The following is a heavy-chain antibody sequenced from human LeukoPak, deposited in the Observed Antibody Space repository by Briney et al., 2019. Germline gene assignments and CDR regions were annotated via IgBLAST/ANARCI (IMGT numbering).Heavy chain of an antibody. Sequence: ATVKVSCKASGYTFTSYGISWVRQAPGQGLEWMGWISAYNGNTNYAQKLQGRVTMTTDTSTSTAYMGLRSLRSDDTAVYYCARDSANVVVTAAFDPWGQGTLVTVSS. CDR1: GYTFTSYG. CDR3: ARDSANVVVTAAFDP. CDR2: ISAYNGNT. J-gene: IGHJ5*02. V-gene: IGHV1-18*01. D-gene: IGHD2-21*02.